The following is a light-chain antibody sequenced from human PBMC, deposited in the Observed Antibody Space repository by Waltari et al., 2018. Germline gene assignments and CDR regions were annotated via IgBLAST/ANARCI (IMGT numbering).Light chain of an antibody. CDR3: QSFDSNVRGGVV. Sequence: QSILTQPTSVSGAPGQRVTISCTGSSSNIGAGHDVHWYQAFPGTAPKLLIYVNNNRPSGVPDRVYGSKSGSSASLAINGLQAEDEADYDCQSFDSNVRGGVVFGGGTKVTVL. CDR2: VNN. J-gene: IGLJ3*02. V-gene: IGLV1-40*01. CDR1: SSNIGAGHD.